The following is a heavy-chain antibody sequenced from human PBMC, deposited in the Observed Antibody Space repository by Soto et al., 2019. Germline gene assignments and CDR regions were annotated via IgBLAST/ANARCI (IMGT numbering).Heavy chain of an antibody. J-gene: IGHJ4*02. CDR1: GGAFGSST. V-gene: IGHV1-69*02. CDR3: ARGTAADYFDY. Sequence: QVQLVQSGAEVKKPGSSVKVSCKASGGAFGSSTFSWVRQAPGQGLEWMGRIIPILGITNYAQKFQGRVTITADKFTSTAYIELSSLRSEDTAVYYCARGTAADYFDYWGQGTLVTVSS. CDR2: IIPILGIT. D-gene: IGHD6-25*01.